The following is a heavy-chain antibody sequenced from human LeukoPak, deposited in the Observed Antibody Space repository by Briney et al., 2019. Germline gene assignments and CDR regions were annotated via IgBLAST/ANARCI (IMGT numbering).Heavy chain of an antibody. CDR3: ARSSGWGFDY. J-gene: IGHJ4*02. V-gene: IGHV4-4*02. Sequence: PSGTLSLTCGVSGGSITSTNYWTWVRQPPGKGLEWIGEVNLQGSTNYNPSLMGRVAISVDMSENHISLQLTSVTAADTAVYYCARSSGWGFDYWGQGTLVTVSS. CDR1: GGSITSTNY. D-gene: IGHD6-19*01. CDR2: VNLQGST.